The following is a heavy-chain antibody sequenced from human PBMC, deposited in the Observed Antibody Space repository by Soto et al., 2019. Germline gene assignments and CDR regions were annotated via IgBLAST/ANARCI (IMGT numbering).Heavy chain of an antibody. CDR1: GFKFSHYA. D-gene: IGHD3-16*01. J-gene: IGHJ4*02. Sequence: GGSLRLSCVTSGFKFSHYAMRWVRQAPGKRLEWVSGISGSSSNTYYADSVKGRITISRDKSNNTMILLMKSLTAEDADIYFYARGVRLHFDIWRKGTLVIVPQ. CDR2: ISGSSSNT. V-gene: IGHV3-23*01. CDR3: ARGVRLHFDI.